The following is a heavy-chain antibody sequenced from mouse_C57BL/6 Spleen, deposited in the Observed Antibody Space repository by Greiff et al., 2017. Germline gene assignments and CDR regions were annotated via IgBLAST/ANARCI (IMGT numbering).Heavy chain of an antibody. CDR2: INPNYGTT. J-gene: IGHJ4*01. V-gene: IGHV1-39*01. CDR1: GYSFTDYN. Sequence: EVQLQQSGPELVKPGASVKISCKASGYSFTDYNMNWVKQSNGKSLEWIGVINPNYGTTSYNPKFQGKATLTVDQSSSTAYMQLHSLTSEDSAVYYCAKGSDYGPYYYAMDYWGQGTSVTVSS. D-gene: IGHD2-4*01. CDR3: AKGSDYGPYYYAMDY.